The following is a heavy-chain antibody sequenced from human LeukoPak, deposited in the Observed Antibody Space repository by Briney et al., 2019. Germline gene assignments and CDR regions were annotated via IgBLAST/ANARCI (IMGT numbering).Heavy chain of an antibody. CDR3: AKATGTPYYYYGMDV. V-gene: IGHV3-9*01. CDR2: ISWNSGSI. J-gene: IGHJ6*02. Sequence: GKSLTLSCTASGFTIGNYAMHWVRQAPGKGLERDSGISWNSGSIGYSDSVKGRFTISRDNAKNSLYLQMNSLRAEDTALYYCAKATGTPYYYYGMDVWGQGTTVTVSS. CDR1: GFTIGNYA. D-gene: IGHD1-1*01.